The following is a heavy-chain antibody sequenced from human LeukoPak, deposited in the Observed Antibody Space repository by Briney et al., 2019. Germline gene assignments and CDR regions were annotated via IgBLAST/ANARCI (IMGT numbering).Heavy chain of an antibody. CDR2: FDPEDGET. CDR1: GYTLTELS. J-gene: IGHJ5*02. D-gene: IGHD3-22*01. V-gene: IGHV1-24*01. Sequence: ASVMVSCKVSGYTLTELSMHWVRQAPGKGLEWMGGFDPEDGETIYAQKFQGRVTTTEDTSTDTAYMELSSLRSEDTAVYYCATGNKYYYDSSGYYNNWFDPWGQGTLVTVSS. CDR3: ATGNKYYYDSSGYYNNWFDP.